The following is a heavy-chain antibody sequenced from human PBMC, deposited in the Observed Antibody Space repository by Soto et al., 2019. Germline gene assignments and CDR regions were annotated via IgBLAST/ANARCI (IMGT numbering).Heavy chain of an antibody. CDR2: IYYSGST. J-gene: IGHJ4*02. V-gene: IGHV4-31*02. Sequence: SRGGYYRSRIRQHPGKGLEWIGYIYYSGSTYYNPSLKSRVTISVDTSKNQFSLKLSSVTAADTAVYYCARLKGIVRGSQLDYWGQGTVVTVSS. CDR3: ARLKGIVRGSQLDY. D-gene: IGHD1-26*01. CDR1: SRGGYY.